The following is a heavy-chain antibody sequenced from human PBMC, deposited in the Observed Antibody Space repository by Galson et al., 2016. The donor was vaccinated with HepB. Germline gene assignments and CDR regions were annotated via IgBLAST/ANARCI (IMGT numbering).Heavy chain of an antibody. CDR2: VSGSAVST. V-gene: IGHV3-23*01. CDR1: GFTFSTYA. J-gene: IGHJ4*02. CDR3: AKGVYNWNDEGVDY. D-gene: IGHD1-1*01. Sequence: SLRLSCAASGFTFSTYAMAWVRQAPGRGLEWVSGVSGSAVSTFYADSVRGRFTISRDNSKNTLYLQMNSLTAEATAVYYCAKGVYNWNDEGVDYWGQGTLVTVAS.